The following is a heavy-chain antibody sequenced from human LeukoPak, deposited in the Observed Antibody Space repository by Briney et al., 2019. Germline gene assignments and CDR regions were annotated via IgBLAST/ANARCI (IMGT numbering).Heavy chain of an antibody. D-gene: IGHD2-15*01. CDR2: ISGDGGST. CDR1: GFTFDDYA. CDR3: AKEIDTLGTHAFDI. J-gene: IGHJ3*02. Sequence: GGSLRLSCAASGFTFDDYAMHWVRQAPGKGLEWVSLISGDGGSTYYPDSVRGRFTISRDNSKKSLYLQMDSLRTEDTAFYYCAKEIDTLGTHAFDIWGQGTMVTVSS. V-gene: IGHV3-43*02.